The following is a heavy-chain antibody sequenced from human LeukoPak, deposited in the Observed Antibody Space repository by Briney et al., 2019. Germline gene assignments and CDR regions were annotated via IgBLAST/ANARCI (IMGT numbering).Heavy chain of an antibody. Sequence: GSLRLPCAASGFIFSSFWMMWVRQAPGEGLEWLANIKEDGSEEHYVDSRKGRFTISRDNAKNSLYLQIDSLRAEDTAVYYCARVTSGGTTVAPSDLWGRGTLVTVSS. V-gene: IGHV3-7*01. J-gene: IGHJ2*01. CDR3: ARVTSGGTTVAPSDL. CDR2: IKEDGSEE. D-gene: IGHD4-23*01. CDR1: GFIFSSFW.